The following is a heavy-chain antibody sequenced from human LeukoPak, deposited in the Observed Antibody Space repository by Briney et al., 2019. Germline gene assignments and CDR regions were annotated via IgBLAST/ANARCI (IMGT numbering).Heavy chain of an antibody. CDR1: GYTFTSYG. D-gene: IGHD3-10*01. V-gene: IGHV1-18*01. Sequence: ASVRVSCKASGYTFTSYGISWVRQAPGQGLEWMGWISGYNGNTNYAQKLQGRVTMTTDTSTSTAYMELRSLRSDDTAVYYCARDVTMVRGVIIDTLKPFDYWGQGTLVTVSS. CDR3: ARDVTMVRGVIIDTLKPFDY. CDR2: ISGYNGNT. J-gene: IGHJ4*02.